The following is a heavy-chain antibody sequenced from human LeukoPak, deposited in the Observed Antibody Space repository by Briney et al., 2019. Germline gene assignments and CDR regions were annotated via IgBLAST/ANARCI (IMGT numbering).Heavy chain of an antibody. CDR1: GFTFSSYS. CDR2: INHSGST. Sequence: GSLRLPCAASGFTFSSYSMNWVRQPPGKGLEWIGEINHSGSTNYNPSLKSRVTISVDTSKNQFSLKLSSVTAADTAVYYCARVQFVLRYFDWIDYWGQGTLVTVSS. J-gene: IGHJ4*02. V-gene: IGHV4-34*01. CDR3: ARVQFVLRYFDWIDY. D-gene: IGHD3-9*01.